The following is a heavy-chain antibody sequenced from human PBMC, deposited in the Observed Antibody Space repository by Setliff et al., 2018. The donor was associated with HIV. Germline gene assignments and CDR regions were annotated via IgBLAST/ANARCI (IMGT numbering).Heavy chain of an antibody. CDR1: GYTLTELS. Sequence: GASVKVSCKVSGYTLTELSIHWVRQPPGQGLEWMGGFDPENGDAIYAQKFQDRVTMTEDTSADTAYMEVNSLRSDDTAVYYCATFYKLTGTTSFDFWGQGTLVTVSS. V-gene: IGHV1-24*01. CDR3: ATFYKLTGTTSFDF. J-gene: IGHJ4*02. CDR2: FDPENGDA. D-gene: IGHD1-20*01.